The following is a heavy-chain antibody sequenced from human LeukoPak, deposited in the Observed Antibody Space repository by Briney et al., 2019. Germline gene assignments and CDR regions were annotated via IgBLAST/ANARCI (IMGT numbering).Heavy chain of an antibody. CDR1: GGSVSSYY. CDR2: IHTSGST. J-gene: IGHJ4*02. CDR3: ARDRYYYDSSARYFDY. Sequence: SETLSLTCTVSGGSVSSYYWSWIRQPAGKGLEWIGRIHTSGSTNYSPSLKSRVTMSVDTSKNQFSLKLSSVTAADTAVYYCARDRYYYDSSARYFDYWGQGTLVTVSS. D-gene: IGHD3-22*01. V-gene: IGHV4-4*07.